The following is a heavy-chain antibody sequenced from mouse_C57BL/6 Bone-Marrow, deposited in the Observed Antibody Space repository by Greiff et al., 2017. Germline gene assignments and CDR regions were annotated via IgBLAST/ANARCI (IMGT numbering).Heavy chain of an antibody. D-gene: IGHD2-4*01. V-gene: IGHV14-4*01. J-gene: IGHJ3*01. CDR1: GFNIKDDY. CDR2: IDPENGDT. CDR3: TTGGYDYGWFAY. Sequence: VQLQQSGAELVRPGASVKLSCTASGFNIKDDYMHWVKQRPEQGLEWIGWIDPENGDTEYASKFQGKATITADTSSNTASLQLSSLTSEDTAVYYCTTGGYDYGWFAYWGQGTLVTVSA.